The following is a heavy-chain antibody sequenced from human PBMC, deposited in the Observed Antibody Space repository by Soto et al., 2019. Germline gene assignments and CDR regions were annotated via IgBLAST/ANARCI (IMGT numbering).Heavy chain of an antibody. CDR2: ISPLKGRT. CDR1: GYTFTSYG. V-gene: IGHV1-18*04. D-gene: IGHD4-17*01. Sequence: GPDLKRPGASMKVSCKASGYTFTSYGISWARQAPGQGLEWMAWISPLKGRTQYSQKAQGRVTLSTDTSSNTAYMEMTTLRVDDTAVYYCAMDYGDRPEYFKHWGQGTLVT. CDR3: AMDYGDRPEYFKH. J-gene: IGHJ1*01.